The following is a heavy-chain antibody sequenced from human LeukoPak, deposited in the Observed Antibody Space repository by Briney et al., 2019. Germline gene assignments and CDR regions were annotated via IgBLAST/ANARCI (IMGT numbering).Heavy chain of an antibody. Sequence: SETLSLTCAVYGGSFSDYYWSWIRQPPGKGLEWIGEINHSGSTNYNPSLKSRVTISVDTSKNQFSLKLSSVTAADTAVYYCARHGPYYYDSSGYRYWGQGTLVTVSS. CDR1: GGSFSDYY. D-gene: IGHD3-22*01. J-gene: IGHJ4*02. V-gene: IGHV4-34*01. CDR2: INHSGST. CDR3: ARHGPYYYDSSGYRY.